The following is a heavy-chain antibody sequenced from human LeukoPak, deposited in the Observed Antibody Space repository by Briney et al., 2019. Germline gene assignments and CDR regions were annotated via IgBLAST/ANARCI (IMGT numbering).Heavy chain of an antibody. Sequence: QPGGSLRLSCVASGFSFSTYAGGWVRQAPGKGLEWVSVIGDSGGRRHYADSVKGRFTISRDNSRNTLYLQMNSLRDEDTAIYYCARVRGAITYYFDYCGQGTLVTVSS. V-gene: IGHV3-23*01. CDR3: ARVRGAITYYFDY. CDR2: IGDSGGRR. J-gene: IGHJ4*02. CDR1: GFSFSTYA. D-gene: IGHD1-26*01.